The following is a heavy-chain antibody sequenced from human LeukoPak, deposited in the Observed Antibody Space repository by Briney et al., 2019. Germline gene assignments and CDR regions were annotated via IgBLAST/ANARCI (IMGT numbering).Heavy chain of an antibody. CDR2: IYYSGST. CDR3: ARNYYGSGSYGPTFDY. CDR1: GVSISNYY. J-gene: IGHJ4*02. V-gene: IGHV4-59*01. D-gene: IGHD3-10*01. Sequence: SETLSLTCTVSGVSISNYYWSWIRQSPGKGLEWIGYIYYSGSTNYSPSLKSRVTISVDTSKDQFSLKLTSVTAADTAVYYCARNYYGSGSYGPTFDYWGQGTLVTVSS.